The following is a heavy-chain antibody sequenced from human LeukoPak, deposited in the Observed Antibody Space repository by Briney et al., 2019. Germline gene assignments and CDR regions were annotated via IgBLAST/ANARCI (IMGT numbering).Heavy chain of an antibody. Sequence: GGSLRLSCAASGFTFNSFAMNWVRQAPGKGLEWVSYISSSSRTVSCADSVKGRFTISRDNAKNSLYLQMNSLRAEDTAVYYCARLRYYAMDVWGQGTTVTASS. CDR1: GFTFNSFA. V-gene: IGHV3-48*01. CDR2: ISSSSRTV. J-gene: IGHJ6*02. CDR3: ARLRYYAMDV.